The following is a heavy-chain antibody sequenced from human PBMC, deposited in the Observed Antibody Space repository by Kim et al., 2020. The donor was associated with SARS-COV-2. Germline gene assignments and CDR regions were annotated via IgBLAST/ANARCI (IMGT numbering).Heavy chain of an antibody. CDR2: ISGSGGST. CDR1: GFTFSSYA. D-gene: IGHD6-6*01. CDR3: AKGEAARPRPYYFDY. J-gene: IGHJ4*02. Sequence: GGSLRLSCAASGFTFSSYAMSWVRQAPGKGLEWVSAISGSGGSTYYADSVKGRFTISRDNSKNTLYLQMNSLRAEDTAVYYCAKGEAARPRPYYFDYWGQGTLVTVSS. V-gene: IGHV3-23*01.